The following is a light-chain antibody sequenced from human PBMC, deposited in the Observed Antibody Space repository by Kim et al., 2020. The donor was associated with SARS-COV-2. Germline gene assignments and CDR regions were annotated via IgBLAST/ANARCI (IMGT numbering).Light chain of an antibody. CDR1: SGIIAANY. V-gene: IGLV6-57*03. J-gene: IGLJ2*01. CDR3: QSYDTTNDHVI. Sequence: TVTSSCTRSSGIIAANYLQWYQQRPGRAPTTVIFEDDQRPSGVPDRFSASVDTSSNSASLVISGLRTEDEADYYCQSYDTTNDHVIFGGGTQLTVL. CDR2: EDD.